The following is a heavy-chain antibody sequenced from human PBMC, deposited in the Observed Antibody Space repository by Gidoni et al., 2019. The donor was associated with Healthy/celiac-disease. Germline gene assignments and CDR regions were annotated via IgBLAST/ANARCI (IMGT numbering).Heavy chain of an antibody. CDR3: ARGYPIDYVWGSYRSPGFDY. Sequence: QVQLQQWGAGLLKPSETLSLTCAVYGGSFSGYYWSWIRQPPGKGLEWIGEINHSGRTNYNPSLKSRVTISVDTSKNQFSLKLSSVTAADTAVYYCARGYPIDYVWGSYRSPGFDYWGQGTLVTVSS. J-gene: IGHJ4*02. V-gene: IGHV4-34*01. CDR1: GGSFSGYY. CDR2: INHSGRT. D-gene: IGHD3-16*02.